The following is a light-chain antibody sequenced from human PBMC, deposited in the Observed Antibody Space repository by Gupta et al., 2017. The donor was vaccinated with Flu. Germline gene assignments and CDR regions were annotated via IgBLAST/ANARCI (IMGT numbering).Light chain of an antibody. V-gene: IGLV2-14*01. J-gene: IGLJ1*01. CDR1: ISDVGGYNY. Sequence: QSALTQPASVSGSPGQSITISCTGTISDVGGYNYVSWYQQHPGKAPKLMIFDVSYRPSGISDRFSGSKSGNTASLTISGLQAEDEADYYCSSYTSSSPYVFGSGIKVTVL. CDR2: DVS. CDR3: SSYTSSSPYV.